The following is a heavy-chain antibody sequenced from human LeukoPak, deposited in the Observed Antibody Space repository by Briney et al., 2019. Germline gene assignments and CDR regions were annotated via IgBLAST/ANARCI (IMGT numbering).Heavy chain of an antibody. D-gene: IGHD6-13*01. CDR2: INTDGNST. CDR3: ARELASGD. V-gene: IGHV3-74*01. CDR1: GFTFSTYW. Sequence: GGSLRLSCAASGFTFSTYWMHWVRQAPGKGLVWVSQINTDGNSTTYADSVKGRFTVSRDNAKNTLYLQMNSLRAEDTAVYYCARELASGDWGQGTLVAVSS. J-gene: IGHJ4*02.